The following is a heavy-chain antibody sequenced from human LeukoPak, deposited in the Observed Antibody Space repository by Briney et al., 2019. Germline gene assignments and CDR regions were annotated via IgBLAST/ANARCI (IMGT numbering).Heavy chain of an antibody. CDR1: DGSISYY. J-gene: IGHJ3*02. CDR2: IHYSGSA. V-gene: IGHV4-59*08. Sequence: SETLSLTCSVSDGSISYYWSWIRQPPGKGLEWIGYIHYSGSANYNPSLKSRVTMSIDTSKRQFSLKLSSVTAADTAVYYCARHFTIFGVVDAFDIWGQGTMVTVSS. D-gene: IGHD3-3*01. CDR3: ARHFTIFGVVDAFDI.